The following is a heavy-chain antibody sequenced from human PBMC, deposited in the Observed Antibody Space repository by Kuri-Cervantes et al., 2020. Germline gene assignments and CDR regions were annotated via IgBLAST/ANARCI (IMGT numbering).Heavy chain of an antibody. Sequence: SETLSLTCTVSGGSISSGDYYWGWIRQPPGKGLEWIGSIYHSGSTYYNPSLKSRVTISVDTSRNQFSLNLSSVTAADTAVYYCARGVGVLWFGELSHAFDIWGQGTMVTVSS. V-gene: IGHV4-39*07. CDR1: GGSISSGDYY. CDR2: IYHSGST. D-gene: IGHD3-10*01. CDR3: ARGVGVLWFGELSHAFDI. J-gene: IGHJ3*02.